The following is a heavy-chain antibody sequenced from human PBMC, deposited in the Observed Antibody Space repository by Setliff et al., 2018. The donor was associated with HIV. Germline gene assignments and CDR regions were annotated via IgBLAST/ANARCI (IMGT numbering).Heavy chain of an antibody. V-gene: IGHV4-61*09. CDR1: GGSISSGSYY. D-gene: IGHD3-22*01. J-gene: IGHJ4*02. Sequence: LSLTCTVSGGSISSGSYYWTWIRQPAGKGLEWIGHIYTTGSTNYNPSLKSRVTMSVDTSKNQFSLNLRSVTAADTAVYYCARGARYAYYYESSGYYRHFDYWGQGTLVTVSS. CDR3: ARGARYAYYYESSGYYRHFDY. CDR2: IYTTGST.